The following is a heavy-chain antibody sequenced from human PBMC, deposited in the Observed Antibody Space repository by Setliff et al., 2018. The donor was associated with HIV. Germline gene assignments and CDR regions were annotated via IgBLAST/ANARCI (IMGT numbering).Heavy chain of an antibody. V-gene: IGHV3-15*01. CDR3: ATGPLDY. CDR1: GFTFSSYS. Sequence: GSLRLSCAASGFTFSSYSMNWVRQAPGKGLEWVGLIKHNSDGGTTDFAAPVKGRFTISRDDSKNTVYLQMSSLKIDDTGLYYCATGPLDYWGQGTLVTVS. CDR2: IKHNSDGGTT. J-gene: IGHJ4*02.